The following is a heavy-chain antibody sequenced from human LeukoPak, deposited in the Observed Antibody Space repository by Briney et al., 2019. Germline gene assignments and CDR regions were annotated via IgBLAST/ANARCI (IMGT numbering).Heavy chain of an antibody. CDR2: IHPGDSET. Sequence: GASLKISFKGSGYGFSRYWIGWVRRMPGKGLEWMGIIHPGDSETSYSPSFEGQVTISADKSISTAYLQWSSLKASDTAMYYCVRALGYCSSGSCYYYDYWGQGTLVTVSS. CDR1: GYGFSRYW. J-gene: IGHJ4*02. CDR3: VRALGYCSSGSCYYYDY. V-gene: IGHV5-51*01. D-gene: IGHD2-15*01.